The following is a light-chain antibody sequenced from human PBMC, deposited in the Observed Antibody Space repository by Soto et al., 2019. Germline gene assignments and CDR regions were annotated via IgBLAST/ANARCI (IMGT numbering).Light chain of an antibody. CDR2: DVS. Sequence: QSALTQPASVSGSPGQSITISCTGTSSDVGAYTYVSWYQQHPGKAPKLMIYDVSIRPSGVSNRFSGSKSGNTAFLIISGLQAEDEADYYCTSYTSNSTPYVFGGGTQLTVL. V-gene: IGLV2-14*01. CDR3: TSYTSNSTPYV. J-gene: IGLJ7*01. CDR1: SSDVGAYTY.